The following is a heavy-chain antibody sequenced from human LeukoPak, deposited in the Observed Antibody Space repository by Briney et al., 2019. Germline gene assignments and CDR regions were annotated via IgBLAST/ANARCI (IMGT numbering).Heavy chain of an antibody. J-gene: IGHJ4*02. D-gene: IGHD3-16*02. V-gene: IGHV3-66*01. CDR1: GFTVSSNY. CDR2: VYSGGST. Sequence: GGSLRPSCAASGFTVSSNYMSWVRQALGKGLEWVSVVYSGGSTYYADSVKGRFTISRDNSKNTLYLQMNSLRAEDTAVYYCARDHGYDYVWGSYRYPYFDYWGQGTLVTVSS. CDR3: ARDHGYDYVWGSYRYPYFDY.